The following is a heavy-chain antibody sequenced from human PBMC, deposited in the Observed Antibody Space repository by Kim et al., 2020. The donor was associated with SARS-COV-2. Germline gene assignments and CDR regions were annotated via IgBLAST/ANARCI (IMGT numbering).Heavy chain of an antibody. J-gene: IGHJ4*02. D-gene: IGHD5-12*01. Sequence: GGSLRLSCAASGFTFINHWMHWVRQAPGKGLVWVSRINTDGYTTNYADSVKGRFTISRDNAKNTLYLEMNSLSAEDTAVYYCAKDYWGVATIAHWGQGTLVTVS. CDR3: AKDYWGVATIAH. V-gene: IGHV3-74*01. CDR2: INTDGYTT. CDR1: GFTFINHW.